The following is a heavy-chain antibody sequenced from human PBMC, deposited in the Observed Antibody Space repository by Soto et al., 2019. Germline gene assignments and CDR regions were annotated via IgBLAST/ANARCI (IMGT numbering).Heavy chain of an antibody. J-gene: IGHJ6*02. Sequence: SETLSLTCAVSGYSISSGYYWGWIRQPPGKGLEWIGSIYRSGSTYYNPSLKSRVTISVDTSKNQFSLKLSSVTAADTAVYYCARDDYGDYGYYYYGMDVWGQGTTVTVSS. CDR3: ARDDYGDYGYYYYGMDV. CDR2: IYRSGST. V-gene: IGHV4-38-2*01. CDR1: GYSISSGYY. D-gene: IGHD4-17*01.